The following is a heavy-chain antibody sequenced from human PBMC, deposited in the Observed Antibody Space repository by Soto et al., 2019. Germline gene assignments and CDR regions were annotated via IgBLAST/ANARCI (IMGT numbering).Heavy chain of an antibody. Sequence: GTLSLTCTVPGGSISRSSYYWGCIRQPPGKGLEWIGRIYYSGSTYYNPSLKSRVTISVDTSKNQFSLKLSSVTAADTAVYYCARNMDGTLRLNWFDPWGQGTLVTVSS. CDR3: ARNMDGTLRLNWFDP. CDR1: GGSISRSSYY. D-gene: IGHD3-10*01. CDR2: IYYSGST. J-gene: IGHJ5*02. V-gene: IGHV4-39*01.